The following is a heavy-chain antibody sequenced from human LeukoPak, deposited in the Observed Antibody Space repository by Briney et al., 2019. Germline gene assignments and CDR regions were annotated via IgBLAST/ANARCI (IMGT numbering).Heavy chain of an antibody. CDR1: GGSISSYY. CDR3: AGELYYYGSGSYYVSDAFDI. D-gene: IGHD3-10*01. CDR2: IYYSGST. Sequence: SETLSLTCTVSGGSISSYYWSWIRQPPGKGLEWIGYIYYSGSTNYNPSLKSRVTISVDTSKNQFSLKLSSVTAADTAVYYCAGELYYYGSGSYYVSDAFDIWGQGTMVTVSS. V-gene: IGHV4-59*12. J-gene: IGHJ3*02.